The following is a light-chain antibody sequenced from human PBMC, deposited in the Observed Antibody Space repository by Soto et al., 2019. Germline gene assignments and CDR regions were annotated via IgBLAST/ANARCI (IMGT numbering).Light chain of an antibody. CDR1: QSISKW. CDR2: KAS. Sequence: DIQMTQSPATLSAFVGDRVTITCRASQSISKWLAWYQQKPGRAPKLLIYKASSLENGVPSRFSGSGSGTEFTLTISRLQSDDSGVYYCQQYSSYWTFGQGTKVDIK. CDR3: QQYSSYWT. V-gene: IGKV1-5*03. J-gene: IGKJ1*01.